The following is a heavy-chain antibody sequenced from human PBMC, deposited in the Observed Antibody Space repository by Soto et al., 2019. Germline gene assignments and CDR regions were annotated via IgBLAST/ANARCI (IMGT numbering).Heavy chain of an antibody. CDR3: AKVPRGSNFGYYNF. J-gene: IGHJ4*02. Sequence: VGSLRLSCAASGFSFADNYMSWIRQAPGKGLECVAKINPAGSNRYYVDSVKGRFTISRDNSKNTLYLQMNSLRDEDTAVYYCAKVPRGSNFGYYNFWGQGTLVTVSS. V-gene: IGHV3-7*01. CDR2: INPAGSNR. CDR1: GFSFADNY. D-gene: IGHD5-18*01.